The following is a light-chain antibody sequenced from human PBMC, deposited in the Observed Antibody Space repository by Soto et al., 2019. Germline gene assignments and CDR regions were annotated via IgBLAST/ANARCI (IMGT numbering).Light chain of an antibody. CDR2: EVS. V-gene: IGLV2-14*01. Sequence: LTQPASVSGSPGQSITISCIGSSSDIGSYDYVSWHQHQQGKAPKVLIYEVSNRPSGVSSRFSGSRSGNTASLTISGLQAEDEATYYCSAHTTSFTFLFGPGTKVTAL. CDR3: SAHTTSFTFL. J-gene: IGLJ1*01. CDR1: SSDIGSYDY.